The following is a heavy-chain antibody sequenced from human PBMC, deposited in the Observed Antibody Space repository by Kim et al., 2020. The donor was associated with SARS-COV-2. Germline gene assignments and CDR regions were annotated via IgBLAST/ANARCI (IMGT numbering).Heavy chain of an antibody. D-gene: IGHD2-15*01. J-gene: IGHJ4*02. CDR2: IIPIFGTA. CDR3: ASHLGYCSGGSCEPVDY. Sequence: SVKVSCKASGGTFSSYAISWVRQAPGQGLEWMGGIIPIFGTANYAQKFQGRVTITADKSTSTAYMELSSLRSEDTAVYYCASHLGYCSGGSCEPVDYWGQGTLVTVSS. V-gene: IGHV1-69*06. CDR1: GGTFSSYA.